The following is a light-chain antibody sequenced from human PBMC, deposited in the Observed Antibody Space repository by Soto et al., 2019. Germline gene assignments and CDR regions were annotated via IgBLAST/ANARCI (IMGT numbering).Light chain of an antibody. V-gene: IGLV2-14*01. CDR2: DVS. CDR1: GSDVGGYNY. CDR3: SSYTSSSTLD. J-gene: IGLJ1*01. Sequence: QSALTQPAYVSGCPGQSITISCTGTGSDVGGYNYVSWYQQHPGKAPKLMIYDVSNRPSGVSNRFSGSKSGNTASLTISGLQAEDEADYYCSSYTSSSTLDFGTGTKVTVL.